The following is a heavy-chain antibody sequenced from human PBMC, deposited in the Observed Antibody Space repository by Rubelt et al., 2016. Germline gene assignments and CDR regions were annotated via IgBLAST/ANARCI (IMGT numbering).Heavy chain of an antibody. CDR2: IFYSGRQ. J-gene: IGHJ5*02. CDR1: GGSMNGYY. V-gene: IGHV4-59*08. Sequence: QVQLQESGPGLVKPSETLSLTCTVSGGSMNGYYYSWVRQPPGKGLEWLAYIFYSGRQYSNPSLKSRVTISVDTSRNQVSLNLNSGTAADTAVYYCARHATTDRSLDPWGQGTLVSVSS. CDR3: ARHATTDRSLDP. D-gene: IGHD4-11*01.